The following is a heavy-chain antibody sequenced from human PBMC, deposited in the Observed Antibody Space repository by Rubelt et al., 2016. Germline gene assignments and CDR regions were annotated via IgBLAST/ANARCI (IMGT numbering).Heavy chain of an antibody. V-gene: IGHV3-15*07. J-gene: IGHJ4*02. CDR2: IKSKTDGETT. Sequence: SNAWMNWVRQAPGKGLEWVVRIKSKTDGETTEYAEPVKGRFTISRDDSKNTLYLQMNSLKTEDTAVYYCTKDIWSAYWGQGTLVTVSS. CDR3: TKDIWSAY. CDR1: SNAW. D-gene: IGHD3-16*01.